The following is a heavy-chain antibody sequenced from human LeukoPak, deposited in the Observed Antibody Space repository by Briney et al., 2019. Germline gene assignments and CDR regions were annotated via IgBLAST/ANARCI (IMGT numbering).Heavy chain of an antibody. CDR1: GGSISSYY. V-gene: IGHV4-4*07. CDR3: ARDLYIDSSGYDAFDI. D-gene: IGHD3-22*01. J-gene: IGHJ3*02. CDR2: IYTSGST. Sequence: SETLSLTCTVSGGSISSYYWSWIRQPAGKGLEWIGRIYTSGSTNYNPSLKSRVTMSVDTSKNQFSLKLSSVTAADTAAYYCARDLYIDSSGYDAFDIWGQGTMVTVSS.